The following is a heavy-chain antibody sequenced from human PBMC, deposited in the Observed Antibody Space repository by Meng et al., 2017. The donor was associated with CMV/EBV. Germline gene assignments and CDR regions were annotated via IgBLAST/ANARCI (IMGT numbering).Heavy chain of an antibody. V-gene: IGHV4-59*01. Sequence: GSLRLSCTVSGGSISSYYWSWIRQPPGKGLEWIGYIYYSGSTNYNPSLKSRVTISVDTSKNQFSLKLSSVTAADTAVYYCARELEPSYGMYVWGQGTTVTVSS. D-gene: IGHD1-1*01. CDR1: GGSISSYY. CDR2: IYYSGST. CDR3: ARELEPSYGMYV. J-gene: IGHJ6*02.